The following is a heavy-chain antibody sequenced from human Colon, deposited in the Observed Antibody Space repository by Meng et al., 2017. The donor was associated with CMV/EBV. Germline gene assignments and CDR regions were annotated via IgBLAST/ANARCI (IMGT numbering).Heavy chain of an antibody. V-gene: IGHV3-9*01. CDR3: VKDIWVTSTEDYYYFHGMDV. D-gene: IGHD2-21*02. CDR1: ASSLADYS. CDR2: ISWNSGSC. J-gene: IGHJ6*02. Sequence: SLRLSCAAAASSLADYSMYWVRQLPGRGLEWVSRISWNSGSCSHADSVKGRFTISRDNANSSLYLQMNSLTIEDTALYYCVKDIWVTSTEDYYYFHGMDVWGQGTTVTVSS.